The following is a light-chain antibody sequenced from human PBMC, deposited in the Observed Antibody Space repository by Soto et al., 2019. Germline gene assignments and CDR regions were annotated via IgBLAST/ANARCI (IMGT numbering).Light chain of an antibody. CDR3: QQYINSHTWT. J-gene: IGKJ1*01. CDR1: QSVSSN. V-gene: IGKV3-15*01. CDR2: GAS. Sequence: EIVITQSPATLSVSPGERATLSCRASQSVSSNLAWYQQKPVQAPRLLIYGASTRATGIPARFSGSGSGTEFTLTISSLQSEDFAGYYCQQYINSHTWTFGQGTNVEIK.